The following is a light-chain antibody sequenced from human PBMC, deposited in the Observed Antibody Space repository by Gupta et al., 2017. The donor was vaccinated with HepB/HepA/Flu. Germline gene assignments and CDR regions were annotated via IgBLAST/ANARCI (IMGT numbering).Light chain of an antibody. CDR3: QSFDSRLSGSAV. Sequence: QSVLTQPPSVSGAPGQRVIISCTGSSHNIGAGYNVHWYQQLPGTAPKLLIYRNTNRPSGVPDRFSGSKSGTSASLVITGLQPEDEADYYCQSFDSRLSGSAVFGGGTQLTVL. J-gene: IGLJ7*01. CDR2: RNT. CDR1: SHNIGAGYN. V-gene: IGLV1-40*01.